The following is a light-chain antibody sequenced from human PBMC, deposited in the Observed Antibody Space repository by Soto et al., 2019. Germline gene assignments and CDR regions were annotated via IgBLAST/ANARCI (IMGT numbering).Light chain of an antibody. CDR2: TNS. J-gene: IGLJ1*01. CDR3: AAWDYSLYDYV. CDR1: RSNIGGSS. V-gene: IGLV1-44*01. Sequence: QSWLRYPRSAFRTPRHRVTISCSGTRSNIGGSSVNWYQHLPGTAPKLLIYTNSRRPSGVPDRFSGSKSGTSASLTISGPQSEDEAFYYCAAWDYSLYDYVCGTGTKVTGL.